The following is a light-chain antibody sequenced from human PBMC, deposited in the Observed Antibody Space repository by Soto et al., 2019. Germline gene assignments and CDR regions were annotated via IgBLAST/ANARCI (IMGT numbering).Light chain of an antibody. V-gene: IGKV3-15*01. J-gene: IGKJ1*01. CDR1: QGVGST. CDR3: QQYNKWPPST. Sequence: EIIMTQSPATLSVSPGERVTLSCRASQGVGSTLAWHRQQPGQAPRLLIYDAYIRASGVPASFSGSGSGTEFTLTISGLQYDDFAVYFCQQYNKWPPSTFGHGTKVDIK. CDR2: DAY.